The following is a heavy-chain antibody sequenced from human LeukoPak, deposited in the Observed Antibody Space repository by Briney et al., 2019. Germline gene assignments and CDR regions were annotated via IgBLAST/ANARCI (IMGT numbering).Heavy chain of an antibody. D-gene: IGHD6-13*01. CDR3: AREGGAAAGYFDY. CDR2: ISSSSSYI. Sequence: PGGSLRLSRAASGFTFSSYSMNWVRPPPGKGREWVSSISSSSSYIYHADSVQGRFTLSIDNAKNSLYLQMDSLRAGDTAVYYCAREGGAAAGYFDYWGQGTLVTDSS. J-gene: IGHJ4*02. CDR1: GFTFSSYS. V-gene: IGHV3-21*01.